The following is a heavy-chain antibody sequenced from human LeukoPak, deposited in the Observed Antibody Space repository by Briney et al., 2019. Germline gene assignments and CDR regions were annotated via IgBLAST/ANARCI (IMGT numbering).Heavy chain of an antibody. J-gene: IGHJ4*02. CDR2: IKQDGSEK. V-gene: IGHV3-7*01. D-gene: IGHD6-13*01. Sequence: GGSLRLSCAASGFTFSNYWMTWVRQAPGKGLEWVANIKQDGSEKYYLDSVKGRFTISRDNAKNSLYLQMNSLRAEDTAVYYCAREAIIAAAGPDGDYFDYWGQGTLVTVSS. CDR3: AREAIIAAAGPDGDYFDY. CDR1: GFTFSNYW.